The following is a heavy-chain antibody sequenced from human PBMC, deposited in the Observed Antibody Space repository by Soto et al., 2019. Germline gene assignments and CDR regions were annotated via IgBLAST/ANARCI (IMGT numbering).Heavy chain of an antibody. V-gene: IGHV3-23*01. CDR1: GFTFSSYA. D-gene: IGHD2-15*01. Sequence: PGGSLRLSCAASGFTFSSYAMSWVRQAPGKGLEWVSAISGSGGSTYYADSVKGRFTISRDNSKNTLYLQMNSMRAEDTAVYYCEKGEIVEAGKPSEESDYWCQGILVNVS. J-gene: IGHJ4*02. CDR3: EKGEIVEAGKPSEESDY. CDR2: ISGSGGST.